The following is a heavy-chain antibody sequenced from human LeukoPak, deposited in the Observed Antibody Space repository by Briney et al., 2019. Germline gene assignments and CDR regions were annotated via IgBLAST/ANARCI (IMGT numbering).Heavy chain of an antibody. D-gene: IGHD1-26*01. V-gene: IGHV3-53*01. J-gene: IGHJ4*02. CDR1: GFTVSNNY. CDR2: IYSGGRT. Sequence: GGSLRLSCADSGFTVSNNYMNWVRQAPGKGLEWVSIIYSGGRTYYADSAKGRFTISRDIFKNTVYLQMNSLRAEDTAVYYCAREGATTAFDYWGQGTLVTVSS. CDR3: AREGATTAFDY.